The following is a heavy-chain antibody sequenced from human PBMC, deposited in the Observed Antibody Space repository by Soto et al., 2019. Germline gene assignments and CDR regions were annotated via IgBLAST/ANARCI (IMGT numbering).Heavy chain of an antibody. V-gene: IGHV6-1*01. D-gene: IGHD3-10*01. CDR2: TYYRSKWYN. CDR1: GDSVSSNSAA. J-gene: IGHJ5*02. CDR3: AREGSITMVRGVNPNWFDP. Sequence: QSQTLSLTCAISGDSVSSNSAAWNWIRQSPSRGLEWLGRTYYRSKWYNDYAVSVKSRITINPDTSKNQFSLQLNSVTPEDTAVYYCAREGSITMVRGVNPNWFDPWGQGTLVTVSS.